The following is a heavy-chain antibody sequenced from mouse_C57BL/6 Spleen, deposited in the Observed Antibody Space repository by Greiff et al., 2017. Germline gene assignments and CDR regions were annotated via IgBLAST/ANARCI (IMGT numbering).Heavy chain of an antibody. D-gene: IGHD2-4*01. CDR1: GYTFTSYW. V-gene: IGHV1-55*01. CDR2: IYPGSGST. Sequence: QVQLQQPGAELVKPGASVKMSCKASGYTFTSYWITWVKQRPGQGLEWIGDIYPGSGSTNYNEKFKSKATLTVDTSSSTAYMQLSSLTSEDSAVYYCARRDDYSYYAMHYWGQGTSVTVSS. CDR3: ARRDDYSYYAMHY. J-gene: IGHJ4*01.